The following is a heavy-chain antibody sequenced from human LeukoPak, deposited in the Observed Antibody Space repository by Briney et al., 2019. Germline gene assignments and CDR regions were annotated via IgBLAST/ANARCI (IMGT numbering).Heavy chain of an antibody. Sequence: GGSLRLSSAASAFTFSSYNMNWVRQAQGKGLEWVSSISSSSSYIYYADSVKGRFTITRDNAKNSLYLQMNSLKAEDTALYYCARGLHAGDYWGQGTLVTVSS. CDR1: AFTFSSYN. CDR2: ISSSSSYI. CDR3: ARGLHAGDY. V-gene: IGHV3-21*01. J-gene: IGHJ4*02.